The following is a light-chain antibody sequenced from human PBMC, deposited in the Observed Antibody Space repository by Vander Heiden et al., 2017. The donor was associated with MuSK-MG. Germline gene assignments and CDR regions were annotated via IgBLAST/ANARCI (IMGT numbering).Light chain of an antibody. CDR3: QQECSSPIT. Sequence: PGERATLSCRASQSVGSSYLAWYQQKPGQAPRLLIYGASSRATGIPDRFSGSGSGTDFTLTISRLEPEDFAVYYCQQECSSPITFGQGTRLEIK. V-gene: IGKV3-20*01. CDR2: GAS. J-gene: IGKJ5*01. CDR1: QSVGSSY.